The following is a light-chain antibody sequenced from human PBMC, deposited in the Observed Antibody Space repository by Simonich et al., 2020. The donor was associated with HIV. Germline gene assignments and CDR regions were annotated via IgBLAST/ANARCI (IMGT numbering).Light chain of an antibody. CDR1: QRVLYSSNNKNY. CDR3: QQCHTHPHT. V-gene: IGKV4-1*01. Sequence: DIVMTQSPDSLAVSLGERATINCKSSQRVLYSSNNKNYLAWYQQKPGQPPKLLMYWESTRESGVPDRFSGSGSGTAFTLTISSLQAEDVAVYFCQQCHTHPHTFGQGTKLEIK. CDR2: WES. J-gene: IGKJ2*01.